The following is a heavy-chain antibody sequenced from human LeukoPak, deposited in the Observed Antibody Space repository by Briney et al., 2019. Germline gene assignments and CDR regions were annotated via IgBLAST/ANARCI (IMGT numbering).Heavy chain of an antibody. CDR2: IYYSGST. D-gene: IGHD6-13*01. V-gene: IGHV4-39*01. Sequence: PSETLSLTCTVSGGSISSSSYYWGWIRQPPGKGLEWIGSIYYSGSTYYNPSLKSRVTISVDTSKHQFSLKLSSVTAADTAVYYCARLPAERIAAAGTFWFDPWGQGTLVTVSS. J-gene: IGHJ5*02. CDR3: ARLPAERIAAAGTFWFDP. CDR1: GGSISSSSYY.